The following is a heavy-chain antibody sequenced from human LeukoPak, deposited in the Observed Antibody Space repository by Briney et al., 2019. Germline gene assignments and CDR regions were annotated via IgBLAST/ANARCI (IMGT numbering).Heavy chain of an antibody. CDR3: ARAELYWYFDL. Sequence: SETLSLTCTVSGGSISSYYWSWIRQPPGKGLEWIGYIHYSGSTNYNPSLKSRVTISVDTSKNQFSLKLSSVTAADTAVYYCARAELYWYFDLWGRGTLVTVSS. D-gene: IGHD1-26*01. J-gene: IGHJ2*01. CDR2: IHYSGST. V-gene: IGHV4-59*01. CDR1: GGSISSYY.